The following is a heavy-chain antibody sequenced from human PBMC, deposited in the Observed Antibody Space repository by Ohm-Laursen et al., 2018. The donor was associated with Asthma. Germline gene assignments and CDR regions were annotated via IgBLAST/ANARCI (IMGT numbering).Heavy chain of an antibody. D-gene: IGHD4-11*01. CDR2: IFYSGSPY. J-gene: IGHJ5*02. Sequence: SQTLSLTCTVSGGSISTGAYYWTSIRQHPGKGLGWIGSIFYSGSPYYYNPSLKRRATISLDTSNNQFSQRLSSVTAADTAVYYCARGTYSELYIWFDPWGQGALVTVSS. V-gene: IGHV4-31*03. CDR3: ARGTYSELYIWFDP. CDR1: GGSISTGAYY.